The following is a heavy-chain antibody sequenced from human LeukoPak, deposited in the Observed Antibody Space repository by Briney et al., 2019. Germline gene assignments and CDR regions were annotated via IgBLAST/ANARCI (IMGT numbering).Heavy chain of an antibody. CDR1: GGSISSSSYY. CDR2: IYYSGST. Sequence: SETLSLTCTVSGGSISSSSYYRGWIRQPPGKGLEWIGSIYYSGSTDYNPSLKSRVTISGDTSKNQFSLKLSSVTAADTAVYYCARVPAGGGGSYFDYWGQGTLVTVSS. CDR3: ARVPAGGGGSYFDY. V-gene: IGHV4-39*07. J-gene: IGHJ4*02. D-gene: IGHD1-26*01.